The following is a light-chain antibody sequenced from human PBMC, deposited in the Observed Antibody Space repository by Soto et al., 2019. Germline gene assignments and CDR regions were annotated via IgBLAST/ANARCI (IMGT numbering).Light chain of an antibody. Sequence: IQMTQSPPTVSASVGDRVAITCRASQSIGIWLAWYQQKPGKAPRFLIYTASTLLGGVPSRFSGSGSGTEFTLPISSLQPDDFATYYCQQYRDYSWTFGQGTKVEIK. CDR1: QSIGIW. CDR2: TAS. V-gene: IGKV1-5*03. CDR3: QQYRDYSWT. J-gene: IGKJ1*01.